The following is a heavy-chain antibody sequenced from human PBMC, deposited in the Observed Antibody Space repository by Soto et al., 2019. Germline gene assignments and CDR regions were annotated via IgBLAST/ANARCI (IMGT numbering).Heavy chain of an antibody. V-gene: IGHV3-7*04. CDR2: IKQDGSEE. CDR1: GFTFSSYW. J-gene: IGHJ4*02. Sequence: EVQLVESGGGLVQPGGSLRLSCAASGFTFSSYWMSWVRQAPGKGLEWVANIKQDGSEEYYVDSVMGRFTISRDNAKNSLYLQMNSLRAEDTAVYYCARGAFPTWGGYPLDYWGQGTLVTVSS. CDR3: ARGAFPTWGGYPLDY. D-gene: IGHD3-16*02.